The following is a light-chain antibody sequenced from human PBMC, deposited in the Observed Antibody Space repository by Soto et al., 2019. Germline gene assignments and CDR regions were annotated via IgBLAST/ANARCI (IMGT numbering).Light chain of an antibody. V-gene: IGLV2-14*03. CDR2: DVS. CDR3: TSYTSSSTRGV. CDR1: SSDVGGYNY. Sequence: QSVLTQPASVSGSPGQSITISCTGTSSDVGGYNYVSWYQQHPGKAPKLMIYDVSSRPSGVSNRFSGSKSGITASLTISGLQAEDEADYYCTSYTSSSTRGVFGGGTKLTVL. J-gene: IGLJ2*01.